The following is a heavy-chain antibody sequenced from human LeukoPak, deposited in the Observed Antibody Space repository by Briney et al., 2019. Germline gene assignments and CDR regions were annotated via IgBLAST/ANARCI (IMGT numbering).Heavy chain of an antibody. V-gene: IGHV3-74*01. Sequence: GGSLRLSCAASGFTFSTYWMHWVRQIPGKGLVWLSRIHYDGTYTTYVDSVRGRFTISRDNTKSTLYLQMNSLRADDTAVYYCASGAEGHNYGELDSWGQGTLVTVSS. CDR1: GFTFSTYW. CDR2: IHYDGTYT. CDR3: ASGAEGHNYGELDS. J-gene: IGHJ5*01. D-gene: IGHD5-18*01.